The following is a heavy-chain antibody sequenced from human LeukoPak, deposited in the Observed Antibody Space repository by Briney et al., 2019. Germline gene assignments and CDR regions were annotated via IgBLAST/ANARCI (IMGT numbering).Heavy chain of an antibody. CDR1: GFTFSSYA. Sequence: GGSLRLSCAASGFTFSSYAMSWVRQAQGKGLEGVSAISGSGGSTYYADSVKGRFTISRDNSKNTLYLQMNSMRAEDTAVYYCAKDWGYCSSTSCYDVYWGQGTLVTVSS. D-gene: IGHD2-2*01. CDR2: ISGSGGST. V-gene: IGHV3-23*01. CDR3: AKDWGYCSSTSCYDVY. J-gene: IGHJ4*02.